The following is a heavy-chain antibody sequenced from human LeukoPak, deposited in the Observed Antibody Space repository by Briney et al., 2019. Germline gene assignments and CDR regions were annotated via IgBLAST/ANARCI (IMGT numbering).Heavy chain of an antibody. CDR3: ASRLEYGSGTYVY. D-gene: IGHD3-10*01. J-gene: IGHJ4*02. Sequence: PGRSLRLSCAASGFTFSSYAMHWVRQAPGKGLEWVAVISYDGSNKYYADSVKGRFTISRDNAKNSLYLQMNSLRAEDTAVYYCASRLEYGSGTYVYWGQGTLVTVSS. CDR1: GFTFSSYA. V-gene: IGHV3-30-3*01. CDR2: ISYDGSNK.